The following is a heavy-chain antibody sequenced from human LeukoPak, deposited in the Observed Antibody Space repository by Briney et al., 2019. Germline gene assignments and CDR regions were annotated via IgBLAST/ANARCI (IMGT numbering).Heavy chain of an antibody. Sequence: GGSLRLSCAASGFTLSSYWMSWVRQAPGKGLEWVANIKQDGSEKYYVDSVKGRFTISRDNAKNSLYLQMNSLRAEDTAVYYCARDYGDYDAFDIWGQGTMVTVSS. V-gene: IGHV3-7*01. CDR2: IKQDGSEK. CDR3: ARDYGDYDAFDI. CDR1: GFTLSSYW. D-gene: IGHD4-17*01. J-gene: IGHJ3*02.